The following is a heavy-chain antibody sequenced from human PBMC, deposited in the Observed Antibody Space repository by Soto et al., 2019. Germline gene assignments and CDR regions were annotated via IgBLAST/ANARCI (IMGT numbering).Heavy chain of an antibody. Sequence: SQTLSLTCAISGDSVSSNSAAWNWIRQSPSRGLEWLGRTYYRSKWYNDYAVSVKSRITINPDTSKNQFSLQLNSVTPEDTAVYYCASGRLGYCSGGSCPKAYDYWGQGTLVTVSS. CDR3: ASGRLGYCSGGSCPKAYDY. CDR2: TYYRSKWYN. D-gene: IGHD2-15*01. CDR1: GDSVSSNSAA. J-gene: IGHJ4*02. V-gene: IGHV6-1*01.